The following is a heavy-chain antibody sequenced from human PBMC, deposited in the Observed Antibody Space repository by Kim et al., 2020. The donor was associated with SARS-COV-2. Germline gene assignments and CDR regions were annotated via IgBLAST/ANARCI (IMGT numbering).Heavy chain of an antibody. D-gene: IGHD3-10*01. CDR3: ARASIIYGSGGYYFDY. CDR2: INHSGST. V-gene: IGHV4-34*01. Sequence: SETLSLTCAVYGGSFSGYYWSWIRQPPGKGLEWIGEINHSGSTNYNPSLKSRVTISVDTSKNQFSLKLSSVTAADTAVYYCARASIIYGSGGYYFDYWGQGTLVTVSS. CDR1: GGSFSGYY. J-gene: IGHJ4*02.